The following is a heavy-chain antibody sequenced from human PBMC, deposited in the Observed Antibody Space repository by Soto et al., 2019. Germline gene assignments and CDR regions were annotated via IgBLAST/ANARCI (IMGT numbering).Heavy chain of an antibody. Sequence: QVQLQQWGAGLLKPSETLSLTCAVYGGSFSGYYWSWIRQPPGKGLEWIGEINHSGSTNYNPSLKSRVTISVDTSKNQFSLKLSAVTAADTAVYYCARLRPLNWRQNWFDPWGQGTLVTVSS. J-gene: IGHJ5*02. CDR2: INHSGST. CDR3: ARLRPLNWRQNWFDP. D-gene: IGHD1-1*01. V-gene: IGHV4-34*01. CDR1: GGSFSGYY.